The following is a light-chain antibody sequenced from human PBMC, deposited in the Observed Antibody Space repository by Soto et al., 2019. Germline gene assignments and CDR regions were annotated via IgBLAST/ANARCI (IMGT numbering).Light chain of an antibody. CDR1: SSNIGTGYD. CDR3: QSYDSSLSGSGV. V-gene: IGLV1-40*01. J-gene: IGLJ2*01. Sequence: QSVLTQPPSVSGAPGQRVTISCTGGSSNIGTGYDVHWYQQFPGTAPKLLIFGNSNRPSGVPDRFSGSKSGTSASLAITGLQTADEADYYCQSYDSSLSGSGVFGGGTKLTFL. CDR2: GNS.